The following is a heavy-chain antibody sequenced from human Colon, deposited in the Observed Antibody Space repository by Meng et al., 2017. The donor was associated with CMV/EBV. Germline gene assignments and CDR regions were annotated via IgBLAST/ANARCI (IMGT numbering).Heavy chain of an antibody. D-gene: IGHD3-9*01. CDR3: ARDLRLTGAFDY. CDR1: GFSVSDKY. V-gene: IGHV3-53*01. J-gene: IGHJ4*02. CDR2: VHTGGNS. Sequence: GESLKISCAASGFSVSDKYMSWVRQAPGKGLEWVSVVHTGGNSYYADSVKGRFTISRDTSKNMIYLQMDGLRAEDTAVYYCARDLRLTGAFDYWGQGTLVTVSS.